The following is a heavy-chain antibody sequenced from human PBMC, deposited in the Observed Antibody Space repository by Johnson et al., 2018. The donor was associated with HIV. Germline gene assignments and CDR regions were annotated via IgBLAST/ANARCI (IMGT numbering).Heavy chain of an antibody. CDR2: IKQDGSEK. D-gene: IGHD6-19*01. V-gene: IGHV3-7*03. CDR3: ARDGVYSSPHDAFDI. CDR1: GFTFRSYW. J-gene: IGHJ3*02. Sequence: VQLVESGGGLVQPGGSLRLSCVASGFTFRSYWMSWVRQAPGKGLEWVANIKQDGSEKYYVDSVKGRFTISRDNAKNSMYLQMDNLRIEDTAVYYCARDGVYSSPHDAFDIWGPGTMVTVSS.